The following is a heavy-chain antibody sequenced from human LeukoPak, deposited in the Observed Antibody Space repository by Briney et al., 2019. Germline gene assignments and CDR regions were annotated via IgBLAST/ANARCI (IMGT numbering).Heavy chain of an antibody. Sequence: SETLSLTCTVSGGSISSSSYYWGWIRQPPGKGLEWIGSIYYSGSTYYNPSLKSRVTISVDTSKNQFSLKLSSVTAADTAVYYCATSPPGIAVYWGQGTLVTVSS. CDR3: ATSPPGIAVY. CDR2: IYYSGST. J-gene: IGHJ4*02. V-gene: IGHV4-39*01. D-gene: IGHD6-19*01. CDR1: GGSISSSSYY.